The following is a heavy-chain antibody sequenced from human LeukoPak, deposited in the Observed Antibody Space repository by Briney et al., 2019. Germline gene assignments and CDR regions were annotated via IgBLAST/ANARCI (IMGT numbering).Heavy chain of an antibody. CDR3: ARDFGGDYYFDY. Sequence: SETLSLTCTVSGYPISSGYYWGWIRQPPGKGLEWIGGIYHRGSTYYNPSLKSRVTISVDTSKNQFSLKLNSVTAADTAVYYCARDFGGDYYFDYWGQGTLVTVSS. V-gene: IGHV4-38-2*02. CDR1: GYPISSGYY. D-gene: IGHD4-17*01. CDR2: IYHRGST. J-gene: IGHJ4*02.